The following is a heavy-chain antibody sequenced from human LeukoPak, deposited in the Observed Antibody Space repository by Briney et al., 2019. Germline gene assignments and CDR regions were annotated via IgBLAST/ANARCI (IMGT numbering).Heavy chain of an antibody. CDR1: GFTVPDNY. CDR2: INQDESEK. D-gene: IGHD3-10*01. J-gene: IGHJ4*02. CDR3: ARASTRSGTTYYFDY. Sequence: GGSLRLSCAASGFTVPDNYMNWVRQSSGKGLEWVANINQDESEKYYVDSVKGRFTVSRDNAKNSLFLQMNSLSAEDTAVYYCARASTRSGTTYYFDYWGQGTLVTVSS. V-gene: IGHV3-7*01.